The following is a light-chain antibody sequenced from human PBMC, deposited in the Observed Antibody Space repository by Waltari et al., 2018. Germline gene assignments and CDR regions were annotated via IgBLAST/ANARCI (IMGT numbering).Light chain of an antibody. V-gene: IGKV1-33*01. Sequence: DIQMTQPPSSLSASVGDRVTITCQASQDISNFLNWYQQKPGKAPKLLIYDAANSETGVPSRFSGSAYGTDFTFTISSLQPEDIATYYCQQYANFPLTIGGGTKLEI. CDR2: DAA. J-gene: IGKJ4*01. CDR3: QQYANFPLT. CDR1: QDISNF.